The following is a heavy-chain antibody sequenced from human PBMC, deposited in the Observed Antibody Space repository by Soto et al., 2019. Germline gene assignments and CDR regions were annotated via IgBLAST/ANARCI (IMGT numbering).Heavy chain of an antibody. D-gene: IGHD5-18*01. CDR2: IYHSGST. J-gene: IGHJ4*02. Sequence: SETLSLTCVVSGGSISGGGYSCSWIRQPPGKGLEWIGYIYHSGSTYYNPSLKSRVTISVDRSKNQFSLKLSSVTAADTAVYYCTRRRDWTAVAPLDYWGQGTLVTVSS. V-gene: IGHV4-30-2*01. CDR1: GGSISGGGYS. CDR3: TRRRDWTAVAPLDY.